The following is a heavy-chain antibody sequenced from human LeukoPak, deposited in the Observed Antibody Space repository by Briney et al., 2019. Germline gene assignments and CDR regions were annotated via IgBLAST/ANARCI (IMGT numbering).Heavy chain of an antibody. Sequence: ASVKVSCMASGYTFTNYDFSWVRQAPGQGLEWMGWISVYNGNTNYAQKLQGRVTMTTDTSTSTAYMELRSLRSDDTAVYYCARDYQQQLYLYYFDYWGQGTLVTVSS. V-gene: IGHV1-18*01. CDR1: GYTFTNYD. CDR3: ARDYQQQLYLYYFDY. J-gene: IGHJ4*02. CDR2: ISVYNGNT. D-gene: IGHD2-2*01.